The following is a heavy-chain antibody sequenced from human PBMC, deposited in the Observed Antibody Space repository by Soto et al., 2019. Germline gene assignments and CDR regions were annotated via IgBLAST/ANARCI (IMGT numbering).Heavy chain of an antibody. V-gene: IGHV3-23*01. CDR2: ISGSGGST. CDR1: GFTFSSYA. CDR3: AKGGGYSSGWIPTNLDY. Sequence: GGSLRLSCAASGFTFSSYAMSWVRQAPGKGLEWVSAISGSGGSTYYADSVKGRFTISRDNSKSTLYLQMNSLRAEDTAVYYCAKGGGYSSGWIPTNLDYWGQGTLVTVSS. D-gene: IGHD6-19*01. J-gene: IGHJ4*02.